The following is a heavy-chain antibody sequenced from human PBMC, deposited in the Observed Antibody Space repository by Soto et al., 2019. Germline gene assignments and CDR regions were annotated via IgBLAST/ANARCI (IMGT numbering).Heavy chain of an antibody. CDR1: GFTFDDYA. V-gene: IGHV3-9*01. CDR3: AKDIEGPMIVVVIDY. CDR2: ISWNSGSI. Sequence: EVQLVESGGGLVQPGRSLRLSCAASGFTFDDYAMHWVRKAPGKGLEWVSGISWNSGSIGYADSVKGRFTISRDNAKNSLYLQMNSLRAEDTALYYCAKDIEGPMIVVVIDYWGQGTLVTVSS. J-gene: IGHJ4*02. D-gene: IGHD3-22*01.